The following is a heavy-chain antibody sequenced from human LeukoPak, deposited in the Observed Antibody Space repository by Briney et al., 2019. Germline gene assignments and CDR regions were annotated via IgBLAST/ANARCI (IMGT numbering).Heavy chain of an antibody. CDR1: GFTFSNYY. CDR3: ARETHGEYYGSTLYY. J-gene: IGHJ4*02. CDR2: ISSGSSYT. Sequence: GGSLSLSCVASGFTFSNYYMSWVRQAPGRGLEWISYISSGSSYTKYADSVKGRFTISRDNAKNSLSLHMNSLRAEDTAVYYCARETHGEYYGSTLYYWGPGTLVTVSS. V-gene: IGHV3-11*06. D-gene: IGHD3-10*01.